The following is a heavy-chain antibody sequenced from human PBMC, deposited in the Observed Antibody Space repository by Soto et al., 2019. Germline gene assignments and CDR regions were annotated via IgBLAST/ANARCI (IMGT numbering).Heavy chain of an antibody. Sequence: EVQLVESGGGLVQPGGSLRLSCAASGLIFSDYHMDWVRQAPGKGLEWVGRIRRKANSYTTEYSASVQGRFTISRDDSKNSLYLQMNRLKSEDTAVYYCAMLGGWSGGSTDMDVWGQGTTVTVSS. V-gene: IGHV3-72*01. CDR2: IRRKANSYTT. CDR3: AMLGGWSGGSTDMDV. CDR1: GLIFSDYH. J-gene: IGHJ6*02. D-gene: IGHD6-19*01.